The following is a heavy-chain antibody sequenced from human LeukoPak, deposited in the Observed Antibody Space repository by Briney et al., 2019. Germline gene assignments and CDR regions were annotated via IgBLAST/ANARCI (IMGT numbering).Heavy chain of an antibody. J-gene: IGHJ4*02. Sequence: GGSLRLSCAASGVIFSSFAMTWVRQAPGKGLEWVSSISANDNKVYFADSVKGRFTISRDNSKNTVCLQMNSLRAEDTAVYYCAKDGLYCAYGVCYLNYWGQGTLVTVSS. CDR2: ISANDNKV. CDR1: GVIFSSFA. V-gene: IGHV3-23*01. D-gene: IGHD2-8*01. CDR3: AKDGLYCAYGVCYLNY.